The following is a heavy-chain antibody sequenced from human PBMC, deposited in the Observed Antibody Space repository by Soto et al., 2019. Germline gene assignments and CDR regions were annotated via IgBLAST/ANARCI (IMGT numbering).Heavy chain of an antibody. V-gene: IGHV3-23*01. CDR3: AKDAAMVSSTFNDFDY. D-gene: IGHD6-13*01. J-gene: IGHJ4*02. Sequence: EVQLLESGGGLVQPGGSLRLSCAASGFFFSSYAMSWVRQAPGKGLEWVSGIGGSGGYKSYAESVKGRFTISRDNSKNTLYLQMESLGAEETAVYYCAKDAAMVSSTFNDFDYWGQGTLVAVSS. CDR1: GFFFSSYA. CDR2: IGGSGGYK.